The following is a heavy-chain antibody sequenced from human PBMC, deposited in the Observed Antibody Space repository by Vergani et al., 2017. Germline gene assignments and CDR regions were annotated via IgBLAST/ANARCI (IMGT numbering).Heavy chain of an antibody. CDR1: GFTFSSYA. Sequence: EVQLLESGGGLVQPGGSLRLSCAASGFTFSSYAMSWVRQAPGKGLEWVSAISGSGGSTYYADSVKGRFTISRDNSKNTLYLQMNSLRAEDTAVYYCAKVSEPDGLELPENYYYYGMDVWGQGTTVTVSS. D-gene: IGHD1-14*01. CDR3: AKVSEPDGLELPENYYYYGMDV. V-gene: IGHV3-23*01. CDR2: ISGSGGST. J-gene: IGHJ6*02.